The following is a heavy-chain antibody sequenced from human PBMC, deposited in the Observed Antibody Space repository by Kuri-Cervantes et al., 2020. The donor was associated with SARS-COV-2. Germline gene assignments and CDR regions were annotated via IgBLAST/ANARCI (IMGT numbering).Heavy chain of an antibody. CDR2: INHSGST. J-gene: IGHJ4*02. CDR1: GGSFSGYY. V-gene: IGHV4-34*01. D-gene: IGHD1-1*01. CDR3: ARLRQLEEGY. Sequence: SQTLSLTCAVYGGSFSGYYWSWIRQPPGKGLEWIGEINHSGSTNYNPSLKSRVTISVDTSKNQFSLKLSSVTAADTAVYYCARLRQLEEGYWGQGTLVTVSS.